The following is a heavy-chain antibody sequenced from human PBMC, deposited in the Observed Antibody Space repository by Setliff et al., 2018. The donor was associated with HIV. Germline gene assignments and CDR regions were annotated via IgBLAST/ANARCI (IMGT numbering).Heavy chain of an antibody. Sequence: PSETLSLTCTVSGGSISSHYWSWIRQPPGKGMEWIGYIYYSGSTNYNPSLKSRVTISVDTSKNPFSLKLSSVTAAYTAVYYCATLRRVVIISLYAFDIWGQGTMVTVSS. V-gene: IGHV4-59*11. CDR3: ATLRRVVIISLYAFDI. CDR1: GGSISSHY. CDR2: IYYSGST. J-gene: IGHJ3*02. D-gene: IGHD3-3*01.